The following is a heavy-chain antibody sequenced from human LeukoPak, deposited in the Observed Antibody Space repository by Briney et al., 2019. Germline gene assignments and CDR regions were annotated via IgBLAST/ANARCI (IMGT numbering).Heavy chain of an antibody. CDR2: INHSGST. V-gene: IGHV4-34*01. Sequence: KSSETLSLTCAVYGGSFSGYYWSWIRQPPGKGPEWIGEINHSGSTNYNPSLKSRVTISVDTSKNQFSLKLSSVTAADAAVYYCARDNWLEQLNAFDIWGQGTMVTVSS. D-gene: IGHD1-1*01. CDR3: ARDNWLEQLNAFDI. CDR1: GGSFSGYY. J-gene: IGHJ3*02.